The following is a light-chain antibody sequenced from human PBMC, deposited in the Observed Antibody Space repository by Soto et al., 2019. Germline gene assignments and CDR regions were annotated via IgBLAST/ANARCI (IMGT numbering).Light chain of an antibody. Sequence: EFVLTQSPDTLSLSPGERATLSCRASQSVSIKLAWYQQKPGQAPRLLIYYTSTRATGIPARFSGSGSGTEFTLTISSLQSEDFAVYYCQQYNKWPPITFGQGTRLEIK. J-gene: IGKJ5*01. CDR1: QSVSIK. CDR2: YTS. CDR3: QQYNKWPPIT. V-gene: IGKV3-15*01.